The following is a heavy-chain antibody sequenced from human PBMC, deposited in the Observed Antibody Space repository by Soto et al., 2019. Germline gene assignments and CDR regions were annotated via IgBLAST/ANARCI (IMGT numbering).Heavy chain of an antibody. J-gene: IGHJ4*02. CDR2: ISYDGSNK. CDR1: GFTFSSYA. V-gene: IGHV3-30-3*01. Sequence: QVQLVESGGGVVQPGRSLRLSCAASGFTFSSYAMHWVRQAPGKGLEWVAVISYDGSNKYYADSVKGRFTISRDNSKNTLYLQMNSLRAEDTAVYYCARDTGGEYSYYYFDYWGQGTLVTVSS. CDR3: ARDTGGEYSYYYFDY. D-gene: IGHD5-18*01.